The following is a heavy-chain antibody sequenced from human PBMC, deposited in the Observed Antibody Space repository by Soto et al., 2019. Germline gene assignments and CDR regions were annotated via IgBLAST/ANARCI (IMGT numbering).Heavy chain of an antibody. D-gene: IGHD1-26*01. CDR3: ARPSGSYFYSFDY. Sequence: QLQLQESGPGLVKPSETLSLPCTVSGGSISSSYYYWGWIRQPPGKGLEWIGSIYYSGGTYYSPSLKSRVTMSVDTSKNQFSLKLSSVTAADTAVYYCARPSGSYFYSFDYWGQGTLVTVSS. CDR1: GGSISSSYYY. CDR2: IYYSGGT. V-gene: IGHV4-39*01. J-gene: IGHJ4*02.